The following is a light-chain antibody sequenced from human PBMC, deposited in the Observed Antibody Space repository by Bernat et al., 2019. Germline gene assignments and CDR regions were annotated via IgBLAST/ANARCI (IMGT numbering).Light chain of an antibody. CDR3: QQLDNFPIT. CDR1: QVIGSY. J-gene: IGKJ5*01. Sequence: DIQLTQSPSFLSASVGDRVNITCRASQVIGSYLAWYQQKPGEAPNLLLYGAATLQSGVPSRFSGSGLGTEFSLTISSLQPEDSATYYCQQLDNFPITFGQGTRLEIK. V-gene: IGKV1-9*01. CDR2: GAA.